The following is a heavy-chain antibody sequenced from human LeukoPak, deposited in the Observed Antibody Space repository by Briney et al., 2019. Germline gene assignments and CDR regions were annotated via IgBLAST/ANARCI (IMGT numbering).Heavy chain of an antibody. Sequence: MTCRRGKGDGFAKSGDGGGRRIIEKNMEWMGIIYPGDSDTRYSPSFQGQVTISADKSISTAYLQWSSLKASDTAMYYCARHPRSDRKYYFDYWGQGTLVTVSS. D-gene: IGHD1-14*01. J-gene: IGHJ4*02. V-gene: IGHV5-51*01. CDR2: IYPGDSDT. CDR3: ARHPRSDRKYYFDY. CDR1: GDGFAKSG.